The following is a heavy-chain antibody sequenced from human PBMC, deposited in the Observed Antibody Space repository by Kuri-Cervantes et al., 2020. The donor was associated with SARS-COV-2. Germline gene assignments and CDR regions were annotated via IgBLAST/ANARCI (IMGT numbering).Heavy chain of an antibody. J-gene: IGHJ6*02. V-gene: IGHV3-13*05. CDR2: IGTAGDP. CDR3: ATLTGTTLTVSNYYYYGMDV. CDR1: GFTFSSYD. Sequence: GGSLRLSCAASGFTFSSYDMHWVRQATGKGLEWVSAIGTAGDPYYPGSVKGRFTISRENAKNSLYLQMNSLRAEDTAVYYCATLTGTTLTVSNYYYYGMDVWGQGTTVTVSS. D-gene: IGHD1-20*01.